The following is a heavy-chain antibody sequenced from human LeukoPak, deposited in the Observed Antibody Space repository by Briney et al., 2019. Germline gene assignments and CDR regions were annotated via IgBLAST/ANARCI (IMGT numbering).Heavy chain of an antibody. Sequence: SESLSLTCTVSGFSISSYYWSWVRQPPGKGLEWVGYIYYSGSNNYNPSLKRRVTTSAGTTNNHSSLKQSTVTTAETAAYYCGIADYNPSIKSRGTISVDTSKNQLSLRLSYVTAADTAMYYCARDLRLFVERSRGLFDAWGQGTLVTVSS. CDR2: IYYSGSN. V-gene: IGHV4-59*06. CDR1: GFSISSYY. CDR3: GIADYNPSIKSRGTISVDTSKNQLSLRLSYVTAADTAMYYCARDLRLFVERSRGLFDA. J-gene: IGHJ5*02. D-gene: IGHD3-22*01.